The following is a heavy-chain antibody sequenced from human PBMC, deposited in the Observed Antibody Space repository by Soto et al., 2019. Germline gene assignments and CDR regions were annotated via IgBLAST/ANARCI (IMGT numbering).Heavy chain of an antibody. CDR3: AQILSAASDVAFDI. Sequence: QITLKESGPTLVKPTQTLTLTCTFSGFSLTTSGVGVGWIRQPPGKALEWLALIYWDDEKRYSPSLQSRLTNPKNTYKNRVDLKVTNMNPANTGTYYCAQILSAASDVAFDIGGQGKMVSVSS. D-gene: IGHD6-13*01. CDR2: IYWDDEK. V-gene: IGHV2-5*02. CDR1: GFSLTTSGVG. J-gene: IGHJ3*02.